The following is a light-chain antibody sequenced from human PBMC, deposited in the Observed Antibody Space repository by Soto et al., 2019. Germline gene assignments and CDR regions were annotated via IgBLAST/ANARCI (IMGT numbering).Light chain of an antibody. Sequence: QSVLTQPPSASGTPGQRVTISCSGSSSNIGSKYVYWYQQLPGTAPKLLISRSNQRPSGVPDRFSGSKSGTSASLAISGLRSEDDADYYCAACDDSLSGYWVFGGGTKLTVL. V-gene: IGLV1-47*01. CDR1: SSNIGSKY. CDR2: RSN. J-gene: IGLJ3*02. CDR3: AACDDSLSGYWV.